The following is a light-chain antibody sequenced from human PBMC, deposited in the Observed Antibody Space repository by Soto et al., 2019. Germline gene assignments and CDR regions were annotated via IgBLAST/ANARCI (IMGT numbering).Light chain of an antibody. CDR2: WAS. V-gene: IGKV4-1*01. Sequence: DIVMTQSPDSLAVSLGERATINCKSSQSVLYSSNNKNYLAWYQQKPGQPPRLLIYWASTRESGVPDRFSGSGSGTDFTLTISSLQAEDVAVYYCQPYYSILWTFGQGTTVEIK. CDR1: QSVLYSSNNKNY. CDR3: QPYYSILWT. J-gene: IGKJ1*01.